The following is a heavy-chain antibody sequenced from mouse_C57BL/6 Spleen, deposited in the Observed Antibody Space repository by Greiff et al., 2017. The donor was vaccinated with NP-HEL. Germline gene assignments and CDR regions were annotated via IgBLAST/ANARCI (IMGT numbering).Heavy chain of an antibody. D-gene: IGHD3-3*01. CDR2: IDPSDSYT. CDR3: AEGTGDYYAMDY. V-gene: IGHV1-59*01. J-gene: IGHJ4*01. CDR1: GYTFTSYW. Sequence: QVQLQQPGAELVRPGTSVKLSCKASGYTFTSYWMHWVKQRPGQGLEWIGGIDPSDSYTNYNQKFKGKATLTVDTSSSTAYLQLSSLTSEDSAVYYCAEGTGDYYAMDYWGQGTSVTVSS.